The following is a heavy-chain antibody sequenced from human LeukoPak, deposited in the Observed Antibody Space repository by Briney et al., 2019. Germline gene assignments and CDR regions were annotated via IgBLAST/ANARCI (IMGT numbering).Heavy chain of an antibody. Sequence: PGGSLRLSCAVSGLSFSSYWMHWLCQAPGKGLVWVARTNLHGAAVDYAVSVRGRFTISRDNAKNTLFLQMNSLRAEDTAVYYCASAFTYVGLRDHCGQGTLVTVSS. CDR2: TNLHGAAV. D-gene: IGHD3-16*01. J-gene: IGHJ4*02. V-gene: IGHV3-74*01. CDR3: ASAFTYVGLRDH. CDR1: GLSFSSYW.